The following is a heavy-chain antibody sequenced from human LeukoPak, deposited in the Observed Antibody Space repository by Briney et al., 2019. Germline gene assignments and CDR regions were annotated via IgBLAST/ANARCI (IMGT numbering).Heavy chain of an antibody. CDR1: GFTFSSYA. V-gene: IGHV3-23*01. CDR2: ISGSGGST. Sequence: GGSLRLSCAASGFTFSSYAMSWVRQAPGKGLEWVSAISGSGGSTYYADSVKGRFTISRDNSKNTLYLQMNSLRAEDTAVYYCAKVVRGYYYDSSGYYYFDYWGQGTLVTASS. D-gene: IGHD3-22*01. J-gene: IGHJ4*02. CDR3: AKVVRGYYYDSSGYYYFDY.